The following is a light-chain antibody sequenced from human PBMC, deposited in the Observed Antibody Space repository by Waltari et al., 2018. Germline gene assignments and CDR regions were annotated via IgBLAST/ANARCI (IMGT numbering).Light chain of an antibody. CDR3: QQYNNWPPT. J-gene: IGKJ1*01. V-gene: IGKV3-15*01. CDR1: QSVGSD. CDR2: GAS. Sequence: EIVMTQSPATLSVSPGERATLSCRSSQSVGSDLAWYQQKPGQAPRLLIYGASTRATDVPARFSGSGSGTEFTLTISSLQSEDFAVYYCQQYNNWPPTFGQGTKVEIK.